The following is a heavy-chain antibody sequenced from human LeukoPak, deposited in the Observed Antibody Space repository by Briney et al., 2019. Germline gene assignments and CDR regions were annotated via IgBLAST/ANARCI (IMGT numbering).Heavy chain of an antibody. CDR1: GFTFDDYA. CDR2: ISWNSGSI. CDR3: AKREGLAAGH. J-gene: IGHJ4*02. D-gene: IGHD3/OR15-3a*01. Sequence: PGRSLRLSCAASGFTFDDYAMHWVRQAPGKGLEWVSGISWNSGSIGYADSVKGRFTISRDNAKNSLYLQMNSLRAEDTAVYYCAKREGLAAGHWGQGTLVTVSS. V-gene: IGHV3-9*01.